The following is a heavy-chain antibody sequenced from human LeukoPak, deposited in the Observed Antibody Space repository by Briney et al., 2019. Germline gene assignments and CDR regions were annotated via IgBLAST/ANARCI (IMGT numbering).Heavy chain of an antibody. CDR3: ASERVAVAGMEGGY. V-gene: IGHV4-34*01. CDR2: INHSGST. CDR1: GGSFSGYY. Sequence: SETLSLTCAVYGGSFSGYYWSRIRQPPGKGLEWIGEINHSGSTNYNPSLKSRVTISVDTSKNQFSLKLSSVTAADTAVYYCASERVAVAGMEGGYWGQGTLVTVSS. J-gene: IGHJ4*02. D-gene: IGHD6-19*01.